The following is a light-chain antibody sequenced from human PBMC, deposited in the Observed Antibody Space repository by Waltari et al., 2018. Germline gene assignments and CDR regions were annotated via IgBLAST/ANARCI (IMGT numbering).Light chain of an antibody. Sequence: QSALTQPASVSGSPGQSITISCSGTRSDVGAYNFVSWYQQHPGQAPKVLIYEVTNRPSGFSNRFSASNSGNTASLTISGLQAEDEADYYCASYTSITTVVFGGGTKLTVL. V-gene: IGLV2-14*01. CDR3: ASYTSITTVV. CDR1: RSDVGAYNF. J-gene: IGLJ2*01. CDR2: EVT.